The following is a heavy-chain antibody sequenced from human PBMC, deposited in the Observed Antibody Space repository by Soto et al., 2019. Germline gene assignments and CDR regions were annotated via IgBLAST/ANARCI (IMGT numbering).Heavy chain of an antibody. D-gene: IGHD2-15*01. CDR3: AREPQVAARHNWFDP. V-gene: IGHV4-34*01. Sequence: SETLSLTCAVYGGSFSGYYWSWIRQPPGKGLEWIGEINHGGSTTYNPSLKSRVTISVDTSKNQFSLKLSSVTAADTAVYYCAREPQVAARHNWFDPWGQGTLVTVSS. CDR2: INHGGST. J-gene: IGHJ5*02. CDR1: GGSFSGYY.